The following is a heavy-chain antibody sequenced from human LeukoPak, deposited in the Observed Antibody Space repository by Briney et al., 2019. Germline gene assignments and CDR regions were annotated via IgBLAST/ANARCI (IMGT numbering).Heavy chain of an antibody. V-gene: IGHV3-30*18. CDR1: GFTFSRYG. D-gene: IGHD3-9*01. CDR2: ISYDGSNK. J-gene: IGHJ4*02. CDR3: AKTSRYFDWLPLDY. Sequence: GGSLRLSCAASGFTFSRYGMHWVRQAPGKGLEWVAVISYDGSNKYYADSVKGRFTISRDNSNNTLYLQMNSLRAEDTAVYYCAKTSRYFDWLPLDYWGQGTLVTGSS.